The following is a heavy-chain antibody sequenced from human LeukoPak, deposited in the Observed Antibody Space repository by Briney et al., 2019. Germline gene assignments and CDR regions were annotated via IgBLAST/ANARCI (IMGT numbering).Heavy chain of an antibody. V-gene: IGHV1-2*02. Sequence: ASVKVSCKASGYTFTGYYMHWVRQAPGQGLEWMGWINPNSGGTNYAQKFQGRVTMTRDTSISTAYMELSRLRSDDTAVYYCASSVGYCSGGSCYSQYYYYYYGMDVWGQGTTVTVSS. D-gene: IGHD2-15*01. CDR1: GYTFTGYY. J-gene: IGHJ6*02. CDR2: INPNSGGT. CDR3: ASSVGYCSGGSCYSQYYYYYYGMDV.